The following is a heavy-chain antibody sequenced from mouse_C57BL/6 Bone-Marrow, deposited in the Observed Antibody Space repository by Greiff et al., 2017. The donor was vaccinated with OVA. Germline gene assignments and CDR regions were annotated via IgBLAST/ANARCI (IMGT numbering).Heavy chain of an antibody. Sequence: EVQLVESGGGLVKPGGSLKLSCAASGFTFSDYGMHWVRQAPEKGLEWVAYISSGSSTIYYADTVKGRFTISRDNAKNTLFLQMTSLRSEDTAMYYGASYYGSSYAWFADWGKGTLVTVSA. D-gene: IGHD1-1*01. CDR2: ISSGSSTI. J-gene: IGHJ3*01. CDR3: ASYYGSSYAWFAD. V-gene: IGHV5-17*01. CDR1: GFTFSDYG.